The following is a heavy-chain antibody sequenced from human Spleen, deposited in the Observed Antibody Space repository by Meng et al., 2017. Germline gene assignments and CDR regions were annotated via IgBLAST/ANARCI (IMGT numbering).Heavy chain of an antibody. V-gene: IGHV1-46*01. CDR2: INPRGGST. CDR1: GYTFTNNY. D-gene: IGHD5-12*01. CDR3: AGVVEGRGYSGYDS. J-gene: IGHJ5*02. Sequence: QVHLVQSGPEVKKRGASVKVSCKSSGYTFTNNYFHWVGQAPGQGLAWMEIINPRGGSTTYAQRFQGRVTMPRDRSTSKVYRELSSLRSEDTAVYYCAGVVEGRGYSGYDSWGQGTLVTVSS.